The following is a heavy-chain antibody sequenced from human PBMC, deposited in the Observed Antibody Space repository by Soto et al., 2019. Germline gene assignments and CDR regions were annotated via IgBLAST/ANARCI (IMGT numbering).Heavy chain of an antibody. CDR2: IYYSGST. J-gene: IGHJ5*02. Sequence: SETLSLTCTVSGGSVCTGDYYWTWIRQPPGKGLEWIGYIYYSGSTNYNPSLKSRVTISLDTSKNQFSLKLNSVTAADTAVYYCATSAVDTYMINWFDPWGQGTLVTLS. D-gene: IGHD5-18*01. CDR1: GGSVCTGDYY. V-gene: IGHV4-61*08. CDR3: ATSAVDTYMINWFDP.